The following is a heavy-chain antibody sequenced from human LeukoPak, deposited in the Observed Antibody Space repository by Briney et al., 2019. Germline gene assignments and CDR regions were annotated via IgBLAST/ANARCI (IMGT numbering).Heavy chain of an antibody. CDR2: ISAYNGNT. J-gene: IGHJ4*02. D-gene: IGHD6-19*01. V-gene: IGHV1-18*01. CDR3: ARASYSSGWYVYGGSFDY. Sequence: ASVKVSCKASGYTFTSYGISWVRQAPGQGLEWMGWISAYNGNTNYAQKLQGRVTMTTDTSTSTAYMELRSLRSDDTAVYYCARASYSSGWYVYGGSFDYWGQGTLVTVSS. CDR1: GYTFTSYG.